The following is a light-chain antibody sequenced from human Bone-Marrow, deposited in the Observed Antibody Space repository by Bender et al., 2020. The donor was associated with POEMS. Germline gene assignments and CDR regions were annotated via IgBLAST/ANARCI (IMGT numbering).Light chain of an antibody. CDR3: CAHRGIFHYV. Sequence: QSALTQPASVSGSPGQSITISCTATSNDIGNYNLVSWYQHHPGKAPKVIIYEDNNRPSGLSNRFSGSKSGNTASLTISGLQAEDEADYYCCAHRGIFHYVFGSGTTVTVL. J-gene: IGLJ1*01. CDR1: SNDIGNYNL. V-gene: IGLV2-23*01. CDR2: EDN.